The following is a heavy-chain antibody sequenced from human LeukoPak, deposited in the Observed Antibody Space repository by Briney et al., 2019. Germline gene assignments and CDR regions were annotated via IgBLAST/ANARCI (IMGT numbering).Heavy chain of an antibody. CDR3: ARGRYSSSSGAFDI. Sequence: SQTLSLTCAISGDSVSSNSAAWNWIRQSPSRGLEWLGRTFYRSKWYNDYAVSVKSRIFISPDTSKNQLSLQLNSVTPEDTAVYYCARGRYSSSSGAFDIWGQGTMVTVSS. CDR2: TFYRSKWYN. D-gene: IGHD6-6*01. V-gene: IGHV6-1*01. CDR1: GDSVSSNSAA. J-gene: IGHJ3*02.